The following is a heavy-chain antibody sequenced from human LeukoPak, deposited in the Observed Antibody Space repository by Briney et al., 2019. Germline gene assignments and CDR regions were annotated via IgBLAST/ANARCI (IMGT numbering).Heavy chain of an antibody. CDR2: IKQDGSEK. Sequence: GGSLRLSCAASGFTFSTYWMTCVRQAPGKGLEWVANIKQDGSEKYYVDSVKGRFTISRDNAKNSLYLQMNSLRAEDTAVYYCARARRWFGELTSYYFDYWGQGTLVTVSS. CDR3: ARARRWFGELTSYYFDY. V-gene: IGHV3-7*01. D-gene: IGHD3-10*01. J-gene: IGHJ4*02. CDR1: GFTFSTYW.